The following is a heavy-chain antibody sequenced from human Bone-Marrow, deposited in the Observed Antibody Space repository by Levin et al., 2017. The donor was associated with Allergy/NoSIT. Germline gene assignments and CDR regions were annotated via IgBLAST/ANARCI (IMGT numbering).Heavy chain of an antibody. CDR2: IHSGGRK. CDR1: GFTISTNY. Sequence: GGSLRLSCAASGFTISTNYMSWVRQVPGKGLEWVSIIHSGGRKNYADSVKGRFTISRDNYNNTLYLQMNSLRGEDTAIYYCARDDIVATNHWGQGTLVIVSS. J-gene: IGHJ4*02. V-gene: IGHV3-66*01. CDR3: ARDDIVATNH. D-gene: IGHD5-12*01.